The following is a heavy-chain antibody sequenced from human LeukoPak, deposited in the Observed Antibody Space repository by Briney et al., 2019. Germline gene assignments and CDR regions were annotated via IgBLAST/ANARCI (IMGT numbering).Heavy chain of an antibody. CDR3: TPLRNSYDSRGYHIGSAFDV. J-gene: IGHJ3*01. CDR2: IYSDNT. CDR1: GFTVSSNS. V-gene: IGHV3-53*01. D-gene: IGHD3-22*01. Sequence: PGGSLRLSCTVSGFTVSSNSMSWVRQAPGKGLEWVSFIYSDNTHYSDSVKGRFTISRDNSKNTLYLQMNSLQTEDTAVYYCTPLRNSYDSRGYHIGSAFDVWGQGTMVTVSS.